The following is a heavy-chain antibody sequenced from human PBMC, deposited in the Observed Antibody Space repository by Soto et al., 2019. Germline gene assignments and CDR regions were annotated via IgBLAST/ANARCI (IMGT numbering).Heavy chain of an antibody. CDR3: ARGGLVAPTPRPIDS. Sequence: QVQLVESGGGLVKPGGSLRLSCAASGFTFSDYYMSWIRQAPGKGLEWVSYIGSLAYTNYADSVKGRFTISRDNAKRSLYLQMNSLSAEDTAVYYFARGGLVAPTPRPIDSWGQGTLVTVSS. D-gene: IGHD5-12*01. V-gene: IGHV3-11*06. J-gene: IGHJ4*02. CDR1: GFTFSDYY. CDR2: IGSLAYT.